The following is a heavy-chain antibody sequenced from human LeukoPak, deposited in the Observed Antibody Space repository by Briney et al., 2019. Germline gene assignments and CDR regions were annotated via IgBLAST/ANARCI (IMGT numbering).Heavy chain of an antibody. CDR3: ARNPPGAGGVMGY. CDR1: GGTFSSYA. D-gene: IGHD3-16*01. Sequence: ASVKVSCKASGGTFSSYAISWVRQAPGQGLEWMGRIIPILGIANYAQKFQGRVTITADKSTSTAYMELSSLRSEDTAVYYCARNPPGAGGVMGYWGQGTLVTVSS. V-gene: IGHV1-69*04. J-gene: IGHJ4*02. CDR2: IIPILGIA.